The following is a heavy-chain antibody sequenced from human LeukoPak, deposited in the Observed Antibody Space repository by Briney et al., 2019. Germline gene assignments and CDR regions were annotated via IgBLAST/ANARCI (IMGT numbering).Heavy chain of an antibody. J-gene: IGHJ4*02. CDR2: ISGSGGST. CDR1: GFTLNTYA. CDR3: AKNLGPVDY. Sequence: GGSLRLSCAASGFTLNTYAMSWVRQAPGKGLEWVSAISGSGGSTYYADSVKGRFTISRDNSKNTLYLQMNSLRAEDTAVYYCAKNLGPVDYWGQGTLVTVSS. V-gene: IGHV3-23*01.